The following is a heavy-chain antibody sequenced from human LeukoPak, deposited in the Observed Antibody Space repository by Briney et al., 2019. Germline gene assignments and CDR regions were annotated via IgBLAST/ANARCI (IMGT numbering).Heavy chain of an antibody. J-gene: IGHJ4*02. Sequence: ASVKVSCKASGYTFTSYAMHWVRRAPGQRLEWMGWINAGNGDTKYSQKFQGRVTIARDTSASTAYMELSSLRSEDTAVYYCARDRGGTGDFDYWGQGTLVTVSS. CDR3: ARDRGGTGDFDY. V-gene: IGHV1-3*01. CDR2: INAGNGDT. CDR1: GYTFTSYA. D-gene: IGHD1-1*01.